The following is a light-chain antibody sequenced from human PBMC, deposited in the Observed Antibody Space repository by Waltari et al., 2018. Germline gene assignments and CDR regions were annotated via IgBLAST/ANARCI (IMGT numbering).Light chain of an antibody. CDR3: AAWDDTLNGPV. V-gene: IGLV1-44*01. CDR2: NDD. J-gene: IGLJ3*02. CDR1: ISNIGDNP. Sequence: VTPGQRVTISCSGTISNIGDNPVSWYQQFPGTAPKLLIYNDDRRPSGVPDRFSGSKSGTSASLAISGLQSADVATYFCAAWDDTLNGPVFGGGTKLTVL.